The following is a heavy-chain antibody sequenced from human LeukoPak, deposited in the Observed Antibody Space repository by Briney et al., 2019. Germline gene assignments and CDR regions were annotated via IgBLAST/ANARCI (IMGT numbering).Heavy chain of an antibody. Sequence: GGSLRLSCAASGFTFSSYAMHWVRQAPGKGLEWVAVISYDGSNKYYADSVKGRFTISRDNSKNTLYLQMNSLRAEDTAVYYCARVTIGDYYYYYMDVWGKGTTVTVSS. V-gene: IGHV3-30*04. CDR1: GFTFSSYA. CDR2: ISYDGSNK. CDR3: ARVTIGDYYYYYMDV. D-gene: IGHD4-23*01. J-gene: IGHJ6*03.